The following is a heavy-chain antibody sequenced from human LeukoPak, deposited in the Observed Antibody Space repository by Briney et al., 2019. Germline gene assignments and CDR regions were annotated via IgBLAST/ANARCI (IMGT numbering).Heavy chain of an antibody. CDR3: ARDARTRGYDHGWFDP. D-gene: IGHD5-12*01. V-gene: IGHV4-59*01. CDR1: GGSISSFF. Sequence: PSETLSLTCTVSGGSISSFFWSWIRQPPGKGLEWIGYILYNGITNYNPSLKSRVTISVDTSKNQFSLNLNSVTAADTAVYYWARDARTRGYDHGWFDPWGQGTLVNVSS. CDR2: ILYNGIT. J-gene: IGHJ5*02.